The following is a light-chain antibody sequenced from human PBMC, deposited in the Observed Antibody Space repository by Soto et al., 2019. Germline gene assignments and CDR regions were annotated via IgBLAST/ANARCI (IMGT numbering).Light chain of an antibody. V-gene: IGKV3-20*01. Sequence: DIVLTQSPGTLSLSPGERATLSCRASQTVDSNFLAWYQQKPGQAPRLLIYAASTRATGIPDRFSGSGSGTDFTLTIGRLDPEDFATYYCQQYNSYRAFGQGTKVEI. CDR3: QQYNSYRA. J-gene: IGKJ1*01. CDR2: AAS. CDR1: QTVDSNF.